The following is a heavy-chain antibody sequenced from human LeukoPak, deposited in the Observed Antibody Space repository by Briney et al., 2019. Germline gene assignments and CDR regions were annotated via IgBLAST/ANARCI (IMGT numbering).Heavy chain of an antibody. CDR1: GGSISSYY. V-gene: IGHV4-4*07. J-gene: IGHJ4*02. CDR2: IYTSGST. D-gene: IGHD5-24*01. CDR3: ARGRDGYNFLNRGEYYYFDY. Sequence: SETLSLTCTVSGGSISSYYWSWIRQPAGKGLEWIGRIYTSGSTNYNPSLKSRVTMSVDTSKNQVSLKLSSVTAADTAVYYCARGRDGYNFLNRGEYYYFDYWGQGTLVTVSS.